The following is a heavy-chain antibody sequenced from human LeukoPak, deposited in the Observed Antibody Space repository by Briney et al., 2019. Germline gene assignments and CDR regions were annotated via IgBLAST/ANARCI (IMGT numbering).Heavy chain of an antibody. CDR2: IYYSGST. CDR1: GGSLSDYY. CDR3: SRGYCSGDSCYHSYPWFDY. V-gene: IGHV4-59*12. D-gene: IGHD2-15*01. J-gene: IGHJ4*02. Sequence: SEPLSLTCTVSGGSLSDYYWTWVRQPPGKGLEWIGYIYYSGSTNYNPSLKSRVTISVDTSKNQFSLKLSSVTAADTAVYYCSRGYCSGDSCYHSYPWFDYWGQGTLVTVSS.